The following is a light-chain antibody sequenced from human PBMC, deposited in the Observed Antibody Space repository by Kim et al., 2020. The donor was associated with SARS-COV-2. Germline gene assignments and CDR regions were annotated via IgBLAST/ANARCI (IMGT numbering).Light chain of an antibody. CDR2: SDG. V-gene: IGLV1-40*01. J-gene: IGLJ1*01. Sequence: QTVTVFCSGSSSNIGAGYDVQWYQHLPTTDPKLLIYSDGNRPSGGPDGFSGSKSGTSASLAITGLQAEDAADYYCQSYDSSLSGYVFGSGTKVTVL. CDR3: QSYDSSLSGYV. CDR1: SSNIGAGYD.